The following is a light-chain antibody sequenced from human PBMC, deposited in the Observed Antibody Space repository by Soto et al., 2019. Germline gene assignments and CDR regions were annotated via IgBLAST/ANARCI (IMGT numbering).Light chain of an antibody. CDR1: QSISSW. CDR3: QQGT. Sequence: DIQMTQSPSTLSASVGDRVTITCRASQSISSWLAWYQQIPGKAPKLLIYKASSLESGVPSRFSGSGSGTEFTLTISSLQPDDFATYYCQQGTFGQGTKLEIK. CDR2: KAS. J-gene: IGKJ2*01. V-gene: IGKV1-5*03.